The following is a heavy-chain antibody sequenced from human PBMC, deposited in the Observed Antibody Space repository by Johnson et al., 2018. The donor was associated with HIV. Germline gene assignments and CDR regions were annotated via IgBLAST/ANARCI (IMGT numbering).Heavy chain of an antibody. V-gene: IGHV3-13*01. CDR3: ARETRVWYNWNDGSRAFDI. CDR2: IGTAGDT. Sequence: VQLVESGGGLVQPGRSLRLSCAATGFTFDDYAMHWVRQAPGKGLEWVSAIGTAGDTYYPGSVKGRFTISRENAKNSLYLQMNSLRAGDTAVYYCARETRVWYNWNDGSRAFDIWGQGTMVTVSS. CDR1: GFTFDDYA. J-gene: IGHJ3*02. D-gene: IGHD1-1*01.